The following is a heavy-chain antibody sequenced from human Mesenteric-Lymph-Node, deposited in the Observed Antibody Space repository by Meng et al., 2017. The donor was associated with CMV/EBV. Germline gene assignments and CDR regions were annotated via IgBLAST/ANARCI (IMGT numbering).Heavy chain of an antibody. V-gene: IGHV3-7*01. CDR2: IKQDGSEK. CDR1: GFTFSSYW. CDR3: ARDRGDGYNLFDY. Sequence: GESLKISCAASGFTFSSYWMSWVRQAPGKGLEWVANIKQDGSEKYYVDSVKGRFTISRDNAKNSLYLQMNSLRAEDTAVYYCARDRGDGYNLFDYWGQGTLVTVSS. J-gene: IGHJ4*02. D-gene: IGHD5-24*01.